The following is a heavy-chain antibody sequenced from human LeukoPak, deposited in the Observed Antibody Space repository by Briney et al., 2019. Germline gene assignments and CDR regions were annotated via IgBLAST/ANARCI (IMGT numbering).Heavy chain of an antibody. CDR2: IWYDGSKK. J-gene: IGHJ4*02. Sequence: GGSLRLSCAASGFIFSRYGMHWVRQAPDKGLEWVAVIWYDGSKKYYADSVKGRFTISRDNSKNTLYLQMNSLRGEDTAVYYCARDLAARHFDYWGQGTLVTVSS. CDR1: GFIFSRYG. D-gene: IGHD6-6*01. CDR3: ARDLAARHFDY. V-gene: IGHV3-33*01.